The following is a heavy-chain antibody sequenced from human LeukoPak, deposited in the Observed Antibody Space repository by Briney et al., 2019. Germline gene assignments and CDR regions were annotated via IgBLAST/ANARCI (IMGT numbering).Heavy chain of an antibody. V-gene: IGHV4-59*08. Sequence: PSETLSLTCTVSGGSISSYYWSWIRQPPGKGLEWIGYIYYSGSTNYNPSLKCRVTISVDTSKNQFSLKLSSVTAADTAVYYCARHVEYYYDSSGYSFGYWGQGTLVTVSS. CDR3: ARHVEYYYDSSGYSFGY. D-gene: IGHD3-22*01. J-gene: IGHJ4*02. CDR1: GGSISSYY. CDR2: IYYSGST.